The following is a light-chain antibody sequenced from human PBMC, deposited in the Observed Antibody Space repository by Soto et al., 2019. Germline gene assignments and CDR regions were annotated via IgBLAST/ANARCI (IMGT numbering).Light chain of an antibody. CDR3: SSYTSSSTLEV. CDR1: SSDDGGYNY. J-gene: IGLJ1*01. V-gene: IGLV2-14*01. CDR2: EVS. Sequence: QAVVTQPASVSGSPGQSITISCTGTSSDDGGYNYVSWYQQHPGKAPKLMIYEVSNRPSGVSNRFSGSKSGNTASLTISGLQAEDEADYYCSSYTSSSTLEVFGTGTKLTVL.